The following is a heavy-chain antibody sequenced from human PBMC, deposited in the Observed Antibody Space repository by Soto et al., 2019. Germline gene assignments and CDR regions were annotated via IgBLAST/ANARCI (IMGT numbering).Heavy chain of an antibody. V-gene: IGHV4-31*03. Sequence: QVQLQESGPGLVKPSQTLSLTCTVSGGSISSGGYYWSWIRQHPGKGLEWIGYIYYSGSTYYNPSLKSRVTISVDTSKNQFSLKLSSVTAADTAVYYCARVPDIVVVPAAHDAFDIWGQGTMVTV. D-gene: IGHD2-2*01. J-gene: IGHJ3*02. CDR3: ARVPDIVVVPAAHDAFDI. CDR1: GGSISSGGYY. CDR2: IYYSGST.